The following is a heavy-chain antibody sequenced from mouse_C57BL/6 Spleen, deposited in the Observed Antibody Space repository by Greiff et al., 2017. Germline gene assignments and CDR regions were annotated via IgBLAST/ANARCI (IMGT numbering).Heavy chain of an antibody. CDR2: INPNNGGT. CDR3: ARRGAPGGYAMDY. V-gene: IGHV1-26*01. CDR1: GFTFTDYY. Sequence: EVQLQQSGPELVKPGASVKISCKASGFTFTDYYMNWVKQSHGKSLEWIGDINPNNGGTRYNQKFQGKATLTVDKSSSTADMELRSLTSEDAAVYDCARRGAPGGYAMDYWGQGTSVTVSS. J-gene: IGHJ4*01.